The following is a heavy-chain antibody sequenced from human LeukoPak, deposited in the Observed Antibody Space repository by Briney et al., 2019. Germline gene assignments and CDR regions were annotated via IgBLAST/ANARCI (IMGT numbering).Heavy chain of an antibody. Sequence: PGGSLRLSCAASGLTFSSYTMKWVRQAPGQGLEWVSRINNDGNLKTDGRDTGYADSVKGRFTISTDNAKNTLYLQMNSLRAEDTAVYYCARDGGTGTPDWYFDLWGRGTQVTVSS. CDR2: INNDGNLKTDGRDT. V-gene: IGHV3-74*01. CDR3: ARDGGTGTPDWYFDL. CDR1: GLTFSSYT. J-gene: IGHJ2*01. D-gene: IGHD3-16*01.